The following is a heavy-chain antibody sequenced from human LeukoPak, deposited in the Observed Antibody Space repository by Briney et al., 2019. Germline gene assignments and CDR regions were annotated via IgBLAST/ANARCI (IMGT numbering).Heavy chain of an antibody. J-gene: IGHJ4*02. CDR2: IYWDDDK. V-gene: IGHV2-5*02. Sequence: SGPTLVKPTQTLTLTCTFSGFSLSTNGVGVGWIRQPPGKALEWLALIYWDDDKRYSPSLKGRLTITTDTSQNQVVLTMTNMDPVDTATYYCVHSIRYYYDSSGSPYYFDYWGQGTLVTVSS. D-gene: IGHD3-22*01. CDR3: VHSIRYYYDSSGSPYYFDY. CDR1: GFSLSTNGVG.